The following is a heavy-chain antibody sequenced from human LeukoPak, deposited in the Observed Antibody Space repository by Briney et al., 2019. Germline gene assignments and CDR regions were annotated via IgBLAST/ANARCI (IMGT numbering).Heavy chain of an antibody. CDR1: GGSFSGYY. J-gene: IGHJ6*02. CDR2: INHSGST. D-gene: IGHD6-13*01. Sequence: SETLSLTCAVYGGSFSGYYWSWIRQPPGKGLEWIGEINHSGSTNYNPSLKSRVTISVDTSKNQFSLKLSSVTAADTAVYYCARVGHSSWCPVNHGMDVWGQGTTVTVSS. CDR3: ARVGHSSWCPVNHGMDV. V-gene: IGHV4-34*01.